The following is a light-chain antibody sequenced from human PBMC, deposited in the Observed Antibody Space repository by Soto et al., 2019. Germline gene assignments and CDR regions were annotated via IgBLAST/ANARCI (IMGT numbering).Light chain of an antibody. Sequence: EIVMTQSPATLSVSPGERVALSCMASQSVNDRLAWFQQKPGQSPRLLIYSVSTRATGVPGRFSGSGSGTEFTLTITSLQSEDFAVYYCQQYKSWPPYTFGQGTKLEIK. V-gene: IGKV3-15*01. J-gene: IGKJ2*01. CDR3: QQYKSWPPYT. CDR2: SVS. CDR1: QSVNDR.